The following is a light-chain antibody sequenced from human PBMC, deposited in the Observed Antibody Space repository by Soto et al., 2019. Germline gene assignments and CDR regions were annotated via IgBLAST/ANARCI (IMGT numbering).Light chain of an antibody. CDR1: QSVSNN. CDR2: GAS. CDR3: QHFGGSLPVT. V-gene: IGKV3-15*01. J-gene: IGKJ5*01. Sequence: EIVMTQSPATLSVSPGERATLFCRASQSVSNNLAWYQQKRGQAPRLLIYGASTRATGIPARFSGSGSGTEFTLIISRLEPEDFAAYYCQHFGGSLPVTFGQGTRLEIK.